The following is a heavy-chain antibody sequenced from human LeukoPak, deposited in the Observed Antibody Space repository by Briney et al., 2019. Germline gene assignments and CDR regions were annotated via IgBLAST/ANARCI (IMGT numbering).Heavy chain of an antibody. V-gene: IGHV3-23*01. CDR3: AKFGLAGSGRYHDAFDI. J-gene: IGHJ3*02. CDR2: INGSGGST. D-gene: IGHD3-10*01. CDR1: GFTFSSYG. Sequence: QSGGCLRLSCAASGFTFSSYGMTWVRQAPGKGLGWVSAINGSGGSTYYADSVKGRSTISRDNSKNTLYLQMNSLRAEDTAVYYCAKFGLAGSGRYHDAFDIWGQGTMVTVS.